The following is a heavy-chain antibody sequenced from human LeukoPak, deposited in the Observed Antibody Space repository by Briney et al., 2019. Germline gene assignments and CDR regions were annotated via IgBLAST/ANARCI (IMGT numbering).Heavy chain of an antibody. D-gene: IGHD6-13*01. CDR3: ARGAYSSSWYPYYYYYYGMDV. V-gene: IGHV1-46*01. CDR1: GYTFTSNY. CDR2: IYPRDGST. J-gene: IGHJ6*02. Sequence: ASVKVSCKASGYTFTSNYIHWVRQAPGQGLEWVGMIYPRDGSTSYAQKFQGRVTMTRNTSISTAYMELSSLRSEDTAVYYCARGAYSSSWYPYYYYYYGMDVWGQGTTVTVSS.